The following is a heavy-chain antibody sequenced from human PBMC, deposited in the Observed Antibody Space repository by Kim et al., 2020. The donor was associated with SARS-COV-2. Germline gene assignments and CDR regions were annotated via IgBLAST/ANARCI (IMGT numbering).Heavy chain of an antibody. CDR2: INHSGST. Sequence: SETLSLTCAVYGGSFSGYYWSWIRQPPGKGLEWIGEINHSGSTNYNPSLKSRVTISVDTSKNQFSLKLSSVTAADTAVYYCARAVTYYYDSSGYPRRSYYFDYGGQGTLVTVSS. V-gene: IGHV4-34*01. CDR3: ARAVTYYYDSSGYPRRSYYFDY. J-gene: IGHJ4*02. D-gene: IGHD3-22*01. CDR1: GGSFSGYY.